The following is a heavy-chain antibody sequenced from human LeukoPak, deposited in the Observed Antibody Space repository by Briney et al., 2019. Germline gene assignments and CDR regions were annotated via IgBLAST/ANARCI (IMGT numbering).Heavy chain of an antibody. Sequence: GGSLRLSCAASGFTFSSYAMNWVRQAPGKGLEWVSAISGGGGVTYYADSVKGRFTISRDNSKNSLYLQMNSLRAEDTAVYYCASLIAAAQDGRVDYWGQGTLVTVSS. CDR3: ASLIAAAQDGRVDY. D-gene: IGHD6-13*01. J-gene: IGHJ4*02. CDR2: ISGGGGVT. V-gene: IGHV3-23*01. CDR1: GFTFSSYA.